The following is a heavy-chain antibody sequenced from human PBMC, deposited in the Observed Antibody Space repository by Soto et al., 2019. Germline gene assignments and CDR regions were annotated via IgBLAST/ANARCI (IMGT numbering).Heavy chain of an antibody. Sequence: GGSLRLSCAASGFTFTDYYMSWIRQAPGKGLEWVSYISSSGSTIYYADSVKGRFTISRDNAKNSLYLQMNSLRAEDTALYYCAKDMVRRPYDAFDIWGQGTMVTVSS. D-gene: IGHD3-10*01. J-gene: IGHJ3*02. CDR3: AKDMVRRPYDAFDI. V-gene: IGHV3-11*01. CDR2: ISSSGSTI. CDR1: GFTFTDYY.